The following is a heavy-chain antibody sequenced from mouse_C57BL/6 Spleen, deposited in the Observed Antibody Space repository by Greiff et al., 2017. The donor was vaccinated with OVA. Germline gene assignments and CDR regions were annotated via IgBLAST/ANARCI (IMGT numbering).Heavy chain of an antibody. CDR3: ARDGDDGYYDYAMDY. CDR2: SRNKANDYTT. J-gene: IGHJ4*01. CDR1: GFTFSDFY. Sequence: EVQVVESGGGLVQSGRSLRLSCATSGFTFSDFYMEWVRQAPGKGLEWIAASRNKANDYTTEYSASVKGRFIVSRDTSQSILYLQMNALRAEDTAIYYCARDGDDGYYDYAMDYWGQGTSVTVSS. V-gene: IGHV7-1*01. D-gene: IGHD2-3*01.